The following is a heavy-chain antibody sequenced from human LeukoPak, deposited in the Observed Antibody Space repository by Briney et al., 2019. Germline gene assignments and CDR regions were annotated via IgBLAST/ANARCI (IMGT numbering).Heavy chain of an antibody. V-gene: IGHV3-30*02. Sequence: GGSLRLSCAASGFTFSSYGMHWVRQAPGKGLEWVAFIRYDGSNKYYADSVKGRFTISRDNSKNTLYLQMNSLRAEDTAVYYCAKNFLSDYYDSSGYWLSYFDYWGQGTLVTVSS. D-gene: IGHD3-22*01. CDR3: AKNFLSDYYDSSGYWLSYFDY. J-gene: IGHJ4*02. CDR1: GFTFSSYG. CDR2: IRYDGSNK.